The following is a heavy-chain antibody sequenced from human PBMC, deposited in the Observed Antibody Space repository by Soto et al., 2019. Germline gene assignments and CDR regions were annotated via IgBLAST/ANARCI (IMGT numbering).Heavy chain of an antibody. CDR3: ASTGTVTTRRLDWFDP. CDR1: GGSFSGYY. D-gene: IGHD4-17*01. J-gene: IGHJ5*02. V-gene: IGHV4-34*01. Sequence: SETLSLTCAVYGGSFSGYYWSWIRQPPGKGLEWIGEINHSGSTNYNPSLKSRVTISVDTSKNQFSLKLSSVTAADTAVYYCASTGTVTTRRLDWFDPWGQGTLVTVSS. CDR2: INHSGST.